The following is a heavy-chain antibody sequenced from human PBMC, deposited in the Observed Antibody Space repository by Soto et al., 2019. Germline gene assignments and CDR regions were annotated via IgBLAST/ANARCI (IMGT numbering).Heavy chain of an antibody. CDR3: VSMVRGVTFWFDP. CDR2: IYYSGST. J-gene: IGHJ5*02. CDR1: GGSISSGGYY. D-gene: IGHD3-10*01. V-gene: IGHV4-31*03. Sequence: PSETLSLTCTVSGGSISSGGYYWSWIRQHPGKGLEWIGYIYYSGSTYYNPSLKSRVTISVDTSKNQFSLKLSSVTAADTAVYYCVSMVRGVTFWFDPWGQGTLVTVSS.